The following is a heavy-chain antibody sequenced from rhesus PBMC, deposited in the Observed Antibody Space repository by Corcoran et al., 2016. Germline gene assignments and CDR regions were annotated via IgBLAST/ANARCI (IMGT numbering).Heavy chain of an antibody. Sequence: EVQLVESGGGLAKPGGSLRLSCAASGFTCSSYWMNWVRQTQGKGLEWISAINSGGGSTSSADSVQGRFTISRDNSKNTLSLQMNSLRAEDTAVYYCAKGPLGGYWGQGVLVTVSS. V-gene: IGHV3S42*01. CDR1: GFTCSSYW. D-gene: IGHD3-34*01. CDR3: AKGPLGGY. J-gene: IGHJ4*01. CDR2: INSGGGST.